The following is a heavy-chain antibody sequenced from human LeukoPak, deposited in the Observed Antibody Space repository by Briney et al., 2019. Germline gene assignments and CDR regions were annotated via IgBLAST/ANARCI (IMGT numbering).Heavy chain of an antibody. Sequence: GGSLRLSCAASGSTFSTYTMNWVRQPPGKGLEWVSSISTSSRYIYYGDSVKGRFTISRDNAKNSLYLQMNSLRAEGTAVYYCARVHIAALTSWYFDYWGQGTLVTVSS. J-gene: IGHJ4*02. CDR2: ISTSSRYI. CDR3: ARVHIAALTSWYFDY. CDR1: GSTFSTYT. D-gene: IGHD6-6*01. V-gene: IGHV3-21*01.